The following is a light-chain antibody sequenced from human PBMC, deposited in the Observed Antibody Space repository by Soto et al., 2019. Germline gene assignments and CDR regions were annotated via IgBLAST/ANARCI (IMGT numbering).Light chain of an antibody. CDR3: QQRSNWPRT. Sequence: EIVLPQSPATLSLSPGERATLSCRASQSVSSYLAWYQQKPGQAPRLLIYDASNRATGIPARFSGSGSGTDFTLTISGLEPEDFAVYYCQQRSNWPRTFGQGTKVEIK. CDR1: QSVSSY. CDR2: DAS. J-gene: IGKJ1*01. V-gene: IGKV3-11*01.